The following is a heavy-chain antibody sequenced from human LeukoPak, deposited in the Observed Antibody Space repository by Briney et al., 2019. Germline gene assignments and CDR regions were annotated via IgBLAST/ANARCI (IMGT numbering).Heavy chain of an antibody. Sequence: GGSLRLSCAASGFIVSNTYMTWVRQAPGKGREWVSVIYYDCSTYYGVSVKGQFTVSRDNSKNTLYLQMNSLRAEDTAVYYCAKERHAPAHFDYWGQGTLVTVSS. CDR2: IYYDCST. J-gene: IGHJ4*02. CDR3: AKERHAPAHFDY. V-gene: IGHV3-53*05. CDR1: GFIVSNTY.